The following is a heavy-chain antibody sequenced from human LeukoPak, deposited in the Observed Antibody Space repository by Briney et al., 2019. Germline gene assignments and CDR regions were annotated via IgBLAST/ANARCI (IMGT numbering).Heavy chain of an antibody. CDR2: INQSEST. Sequence: SETLSLTCAVYGGSFSGYYWSWIRQPPGKGLEWIGEINQSESTNYNPSLKSRVTISVDTSKNQFSLKLSSVTAADTAVYYCARGRLRDWFDPWGQGTLVTVSS. J-gene: IGHJ5*02. CDR3: ARGRLRDWFDP. V-gene: IGHV4-34*01. CDR1: GGSFSGYY. D-gene: IGHD5-12*01.